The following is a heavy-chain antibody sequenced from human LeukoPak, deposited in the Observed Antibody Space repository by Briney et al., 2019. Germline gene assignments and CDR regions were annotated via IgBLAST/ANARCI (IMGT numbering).Heavy chain of an antibody. J-gene: IGHJ4*02. Sequence: GGSLRLSCAASGFTFDDYAMHWVRQAPGKGLEWVSLISGDGGSTYYADSVKGRFTISRDNSKNSLYLQMNSLRAEDTAMYYCARPLYGSGRSYYWGQGTLVTVSS. V-gene: IGHV3-43*02. CDR2: ISGDGGST. D-gene: IGHD3-10*01. CDR1: GFTFDDYA. CDR3: ARPLYGSGRSYY.